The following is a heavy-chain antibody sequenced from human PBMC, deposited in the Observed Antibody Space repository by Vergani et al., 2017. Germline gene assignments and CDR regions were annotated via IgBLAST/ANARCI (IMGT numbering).Heavy chain of an antibody. CDR2: SNAGNGNT. CDR3: ARAGATESYYYYYMDV. J-gene: IGHJ6*03. V-gene: IGHV1-3*02. CDR1: GYTFTSYA. Sequence: QVQLVQSGAEVKKPGASVKVSCKASGYTFTSYAMHWVRQAPGQRLEWMGWSNAGNGNTKYSQEFQGRVTITRDTSASTAYMELSSLRSEDMAVYYCARAGATESYYYYYMDVWGKGTTVTVSS. D-gene: IGHD1-26*01.